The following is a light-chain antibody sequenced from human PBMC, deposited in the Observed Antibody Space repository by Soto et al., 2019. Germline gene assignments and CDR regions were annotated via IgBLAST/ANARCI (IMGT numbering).Light chain of an antibody. J-gene: IGKJ4*01. CDR1: QSVSSSY. Sequence: IVLTQAPGTLSLSPGERATLSCRASQSVSSSYLAWYQQKPGQPPRLLIYDASSRATGIPDRFSGGGSGTDFTLTISRLEPEDFAVYYCQQFSSYPLTFGGGTKVDIK. CDR2: DAS. V-gene: IGKV3-20*01. CDR3: QQFSSYPLT.